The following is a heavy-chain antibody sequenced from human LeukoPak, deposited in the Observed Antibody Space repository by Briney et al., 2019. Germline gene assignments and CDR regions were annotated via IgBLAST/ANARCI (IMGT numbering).Heavy chain of an antibody. CDR2: IYSGGST. CDR3: VREGPVTGNAFDI. V-gene: IGHV3-66*01. J-gene: IGHJ3*02. Sequence: GGSLGLSCAASGFTVSSNYMSWVRQAPGKGLEWVSVIYSGGSTYYADSVKGRFTISRDNSKNTLYLQMNSLRAEDTAVYYCVREGPVTGNAFDIWGQGTMVTVSS. CDR1: GFTVSSNY.